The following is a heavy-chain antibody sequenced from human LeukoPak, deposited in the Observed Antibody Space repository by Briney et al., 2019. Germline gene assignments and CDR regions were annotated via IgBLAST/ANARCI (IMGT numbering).Heavy chain of an antibody. Sequence: GVSVKVSCKASGGTFSSYAISWVRQAPGQGLEWMGGIIPIFGTANYAQKFQGRVTITADESTSTAYMELSSLRSEDTAVYYCASLLGYCSSTSCPEAPWGQGTLVTVSS. CDR2: IIPIFGTA. CDR1: GGTFSSYA. D-gene: IGHD2-2*01. CDR3: ASLLGYCSSTSCPEAP. J-gene: IGHJ5*02. V-gene: IGHV1-69*13.